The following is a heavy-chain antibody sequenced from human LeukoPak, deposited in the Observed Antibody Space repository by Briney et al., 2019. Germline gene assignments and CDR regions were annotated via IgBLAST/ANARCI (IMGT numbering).Heavy chain of an antibody. J-gene: IGHJ3*02. D-gene: IGHD3-9*01. V-gene: IGHV3-21*01. CDR1: GFTFSSYS. CDR3: AREGFLYDINGDDAFDI. CDR2: ISSSSSYI. Sequence: GGSLRLSCAASGFTFSSYSMNWVRQAPGKGLEWVSSISSSSSYIYYADSVKGRFTISRDNAKNSLYLQMNSLRAEDTAVYYCAREGFLYDINGDDAFDIWGQGTMVTVSS.